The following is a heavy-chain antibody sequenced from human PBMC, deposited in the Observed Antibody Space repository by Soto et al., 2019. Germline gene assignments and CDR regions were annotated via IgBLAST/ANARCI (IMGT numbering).Heavy chain of an antibody. V-gene: IGHV4-34*09. J-gene: IGHJ4*02. CDR3: ARVGYYATSGYYYSTPGFDY. CDR2: INHSGST. Sequence: SETLSLTXAVYGGSFSGYYWTWIRQPPGTGLEWIGDINHSGSTNYNPSLKSRVIMSVDTSKNQFSLKLSSVTAADTAIYYCARVGYYATSGYYYSTPGFDYWGQGTLVTVSS. CDR1: GGSFSGYY. D-gene: IGHD3-22*01.